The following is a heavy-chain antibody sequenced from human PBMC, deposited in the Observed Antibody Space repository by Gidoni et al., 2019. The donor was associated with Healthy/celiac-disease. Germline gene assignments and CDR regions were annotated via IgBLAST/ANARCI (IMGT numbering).Heavy chain of an antibody. D-gene: IGHD3-10*01. CDR2: ISWNSGSI. J-gene: IGHJ1*01. CDR3: AKMGRYYYGSGSYTEYFQH. CDR1: GFPFDDYA. Sequence: EVQLVESGGGLVQPGRSLRLSCAASGFPFDDYAMHWVRQAPGKGLEWVSGISWNSGSIGYADSVKGRFTISRDNAKNSLYLQMNSLRAEDTALYYCAKMGRYYYGSGSYTEYFQHWGQGTLVTVSS. V-gene: IGHV3-9*01.